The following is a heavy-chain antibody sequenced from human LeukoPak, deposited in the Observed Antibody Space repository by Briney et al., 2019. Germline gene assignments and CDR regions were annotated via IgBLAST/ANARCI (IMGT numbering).Heavy chain of an antibody. J-gene: IGHJ3*02. D-gene: IGHD3-9*01. V-gene: IGHV3-33*01. CDR2: IWYDGSNK. CDR3: ARPVYDILTGYYFDAFDI. CDR1: GFTFSSYG. Sequence: AGGSLRLSCAASGFTFSSYGMHWVRQAPGKGLEWVAVIWYDGSNKCYADSVKGRFTISRDNSKNTLYLQMNSLRAEDTAVYYCARPVYDILTGYYFDAFDIWGQGTMVTVSS.